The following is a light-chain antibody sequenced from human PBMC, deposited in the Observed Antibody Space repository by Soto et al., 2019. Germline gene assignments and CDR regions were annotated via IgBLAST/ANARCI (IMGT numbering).Light chain of an antibody. CDR1: SSDVGGYNY. J-gene: IGLJ1*01. Sequence: QSVLTQPASVSGSPGQSITISGTGTSSDVGGYNYVSWYQQYPGRVPKLLIYKVSNRPSGISNRFSGSKSGNTASLTISGLQAEDEADYFCTSPTPGSLYVFGSGTKLTVL. V-gene: IGLV2-14*01. CDR3: TSPTPGSLYV. CDR2: KVS.